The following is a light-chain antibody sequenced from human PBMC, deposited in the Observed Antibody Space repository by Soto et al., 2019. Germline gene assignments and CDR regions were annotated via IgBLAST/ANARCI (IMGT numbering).Light chain of an antibody. CDR2: GAS. CDR1: QSVSSSY. J-gene: IGKJ3*01. CDR3: PQYSSSTIT. V-gene: IGKV3-20*01. Sequence: EIVLTQSPGTLSLSPGERATLSCRASQSVSSSYLAWYQQKPGQTPRLLIYGASSRATGIPDRFSGSGSGTDFTLTISSLEPEDFAVYYCPQYSSSTITSGPGTKVDSK.